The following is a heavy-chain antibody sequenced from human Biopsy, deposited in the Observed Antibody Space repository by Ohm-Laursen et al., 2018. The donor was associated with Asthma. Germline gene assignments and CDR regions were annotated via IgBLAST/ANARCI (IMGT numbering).Heavy chain of an antibody. J-gene: IGHJ4*02. Sequence: ETLSLTCAVYGGSFSGYYWSWIRQPPGKGLEWIGEINHSGSTNYNPSLKSRVTISVDTSKNQFSLKLSSVTAADTAVYYCARGNVLRFLEWLFEGDYFDCWGQGSLVTVSS. CDR3: ARGNVLRFLEWLFEGDYFDC. CDR2: INHSGST. V-gene: IGHV4-34*01. D-gene: IGHD3-3*01. CDR1: GGSFSGYY.